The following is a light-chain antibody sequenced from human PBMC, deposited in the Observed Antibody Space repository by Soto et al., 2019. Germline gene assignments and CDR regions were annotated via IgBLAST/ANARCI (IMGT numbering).Light chain of an antibody. J-gene: IGKJ3*01. CDR2: DIS. CDR1: QSVTTN. V-gene: IGKV3-11*01. CDR3: QQRATWPPLIT. Sequence: EIVLTQSPATLSLSPGERATLSCRTSQSVTTNFAWYQQKPGQAPRLLIYDISNRATGIPDRFSGSGFGTDFTLSISSLEPEDFAVYYCQQRATWPPLITVGPGTKVEIK.